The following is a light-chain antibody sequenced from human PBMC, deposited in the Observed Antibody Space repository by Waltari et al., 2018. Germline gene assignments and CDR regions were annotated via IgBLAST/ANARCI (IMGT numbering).Light chain of an antibody. V-gene: IGKV3-11*01. CDR1: QSVSSY. CDR2: DAS. CDR3: QQRSNWAALT. J-gene: IGKJ4*01. Sequence: EIVLTQSPATLSLSPGERATLSCRASQSVSSYLAWYQQKPGQAPRLLSYDASNRATGSPARFSGSGSGTDFTLTISSLEPEDFAVYYCQQRSNWAALTFGGGTKVEIK.